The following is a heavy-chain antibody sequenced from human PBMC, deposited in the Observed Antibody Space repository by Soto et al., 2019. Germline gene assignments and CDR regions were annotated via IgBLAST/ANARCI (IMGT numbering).Heavy chain of an antibody. Sequence: QVQLQQWGAGLLKPSETLSLTCAVYGGSFSGYYWSWIRQPPGKGLEWIGEINHSGSTNYNPSLKSRVTISVDTSKNQFSLQLRSVTAADTAVYYCARAPIMITFGGVIVKSKAFDIWGQGTMVTVSS. CDR2: INHSGST. V-gene: IGHV4-34*01. CDR1: GGSFSGYY. J-gene: IGHJ3*02. D-gene: IGHD3-16*02. CDR3: ARAPIMITFGGVIVKSKAFDI.